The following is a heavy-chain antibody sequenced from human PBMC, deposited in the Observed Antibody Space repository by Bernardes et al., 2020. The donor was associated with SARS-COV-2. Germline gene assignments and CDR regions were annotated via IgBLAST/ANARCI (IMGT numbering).Heavy chain of an antibody. CDR1: GFAFDDYG. Sequence: GGSLRLSCEASGFAFDDYGMHWVRQIPGEGLEWVSGISWHSGRIGFVDSVRGRFTVSRDNGKNVLYLQMNSLKPEDTALYYCAKDLGPGEVMFDGIDIWGQGTMVTVSS. J-gene: IGHJ3*02. CDR3: AKDLGPGEVMFDGIDI. V-gene: IGHV3-9*01. CDR2: ISWHSGRI. D-gene: IGHD3-10*02.